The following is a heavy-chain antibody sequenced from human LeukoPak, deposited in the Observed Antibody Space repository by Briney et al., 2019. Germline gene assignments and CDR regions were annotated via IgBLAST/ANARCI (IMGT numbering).Heavy chain of an antibody. V-gene: IGHV1-8*03. Sequence: GASVKVSCKASGYTFTSYGISWVRQATGQGLEWMGWMNPNSGNTGYAQKFQGRVTITRNTSISTAYMELSSLRSEDTAVYYCARGVGSGSYYNYADYWGQGTLVTVSS. CDR3: ARGVGSGSYYNYADY. D-gene: IGHD3-10*01. CDR1: GYTFTSYG. J-gene: IGHJ4*02. CDR2: MNPNSGNT.